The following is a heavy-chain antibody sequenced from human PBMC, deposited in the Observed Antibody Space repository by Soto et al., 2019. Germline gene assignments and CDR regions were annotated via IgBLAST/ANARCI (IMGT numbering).Heavy chain of an antibody. Sequence: PGGSLRLSCAASGFTFTNAWINWVRQAPGKGLEWVGRIKSKTDGGTTDYAEPVKGRFAISRDDSNNMVYLQMNSLKIEDTAVYYCTTDSYSTITIVDFDYWGHGALLTVSS. D-gene: IGHD2-8*01. CDR3: TTDSYSTITIVDFDY. V-gene: IGHV3-15*07. CDR2: IKSKTDGGTT. CDR1: GFTFTNAW. J-gene: IGHJ4*01.